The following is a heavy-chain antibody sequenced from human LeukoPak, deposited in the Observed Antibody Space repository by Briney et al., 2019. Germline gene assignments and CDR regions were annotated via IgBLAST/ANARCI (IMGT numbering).Heavy chain of an antibody. V-gene: IGHV1-69*05. Sequence: SVKVSCKASGGTFSSYAISWVRQAPGQGLEWVGGIIPIFGTANYARKFQGRVTITTDESTSTAYMELSSLRSEDTAVYYCARGRDYYDSSGQYYYYYYYMDVWGKGTTVTVSS. J-gene: IGHJ6*03. CDR2: IIPIFGTA. CDR1: GGTFSSYA. CDR3: ARGRDYYDSSGQYYYYYYYMDV. D-gene: IGHD3-22*01.